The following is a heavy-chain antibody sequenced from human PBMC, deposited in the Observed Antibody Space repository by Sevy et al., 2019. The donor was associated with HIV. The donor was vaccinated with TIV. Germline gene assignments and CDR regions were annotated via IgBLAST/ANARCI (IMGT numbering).Heavy chain of an antibody. J-gene: IGHJ6*03. CDR3: GRVARYCSSTSCYGSYYMDV. Sequence: GGSLRLSCAASGFTFSDYYMSWIRQAPGKGLEWVSYISSSSSYTNYADSVKGRFTISRDNAKNSLYLQMNSLRAKDTAVYYCGRVARYCSSTSCYGSYYMDVWGKGTTVTVSS. CDR1: GFTFSDYY. CDR2: ISSSSSYT. D-gene: IGHD2-2*01. V-gene: IGHV3-11*06.